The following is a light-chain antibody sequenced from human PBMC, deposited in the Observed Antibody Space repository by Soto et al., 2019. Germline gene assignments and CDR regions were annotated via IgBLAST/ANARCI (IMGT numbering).Light chain of an antibody. CDR1: QSISSW. J-gene: IGKJ4*01. CDR3: QQYNSYTLT. CDR2: KAS. Sequence: DIQMTQSPSTLSESVGDRVTITCRASQSISSWLAWYQQKPVKAPKLLIYKASSLESGVPSRFSGSGSGTEFTLTISSLQADDFATYYCQQYNSYTLTFGGGTKVEIK. V-gene: IGKV1-5*03.